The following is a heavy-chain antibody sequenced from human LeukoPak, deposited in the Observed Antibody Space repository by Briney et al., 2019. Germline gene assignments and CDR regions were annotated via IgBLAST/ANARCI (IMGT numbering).Heavy chain of an antibody. CDR3: AGFTFFRGVITFDY. CDR2: VDHSGGT. Sequence: SETLSLTCTVSGYSLSSGYYWGWIRQPPGKGLEWIGSVDHSGGTYYNPSLRSRVSISVDMSKNQFSLKLSSVTAADTAVYSCAGFTFFRGVITFDYWGRGTLVTVSS. D-gene: IGHD3-10*01. J-gene: IGHJ4*02. CDR1: GYSLSSGYY. V-gene: IGHV4-38-2*02.